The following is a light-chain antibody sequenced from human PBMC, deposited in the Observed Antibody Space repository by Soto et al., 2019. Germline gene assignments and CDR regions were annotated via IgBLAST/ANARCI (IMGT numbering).Light chain of an antibody. CDR1: SRDVGTYDF. V-gene: IGLV2-11*01. Sequence: LNPPRSEFGSSGQSGTLSCPGTSRDVGTYDFVSWYQQHPGKAPRLMIFDVSERPSGVPVCFSGSKSGNTASLTISGLQAEDEADYYCCLYAVTFYVFGTGTKVTVL. CDR3: CLYAVTFYV. J-gene: IGLJ1*01. CDR2: DVS.